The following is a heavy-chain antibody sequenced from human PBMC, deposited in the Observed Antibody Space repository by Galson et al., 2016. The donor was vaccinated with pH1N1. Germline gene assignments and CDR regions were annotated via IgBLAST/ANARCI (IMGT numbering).Heavy chain of an antibody. D-gene: IGHD6-13*01. CDR3: AREWGIGAAGPLDS. CDR1: SDYY. Sequence: SDYYMNWIRETPERGLEWLSSIGSSGNVAYADSVKGRFTISRDNAQNSLLLQMDSLRVDDTALYYCAREWGIGAAGPLDSWGQGALVIVSS. CDR2: IGSSGNV. V-gene: IGHV3-11*01. J-gene: IGHJ4*02.